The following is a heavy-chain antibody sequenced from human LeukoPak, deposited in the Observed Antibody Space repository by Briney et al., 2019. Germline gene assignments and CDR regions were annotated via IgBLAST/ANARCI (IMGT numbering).Heavy chain of an antibody. CDR2: INQDGSEK. CDR3: ARDEHIVVVTASAAFDI. CDR1: GFTFINYW. D-gene: IGHD2-21*02. J-gene: IGHJ3*02. V-gene: IGHV3-7*01. Sequence: PGGSLRLSCAATGFTFINYWMSWARQAPGKGLEWVANINQDGSEKYYVDSVKGRFTISRDNAKNTLYLQVNRLRAEDTAVYYCARDEHIVVVTASAAFDIWGQGTMVTVSS.